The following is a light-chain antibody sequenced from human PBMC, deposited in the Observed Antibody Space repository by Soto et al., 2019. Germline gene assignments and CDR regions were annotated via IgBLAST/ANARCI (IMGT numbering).Light chain of an antibody. Sequence: DIEMTQSPSSLSASVGDRVTITCRASQSISTFLNWYQQKRGKAPKLLIHGASGLQSGVPLRFSGSGSGTDFSLTISSPQPEDFATYYCQQSYSTLLSFGGGTRVEIK. CDR2: GAS. V-gene: IGKV1-39*01. CDR1: QSISTF. CDR3: QQSYSTLLS. J-gene: IGKJ4*01.